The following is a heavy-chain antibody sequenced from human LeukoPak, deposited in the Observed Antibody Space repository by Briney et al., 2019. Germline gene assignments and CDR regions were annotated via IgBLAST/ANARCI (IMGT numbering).Heavy chain of an antibody. J-gene: IGHJ4*02. CDR3: ATSLSPQWLVSLDY. Sequence: ASVKVSCKASGYTFTGYYMHWVRQAPGQGLEWMGRINPNSGGTNYAQKFQGRVTMTRDTSISTAYMELSRLRSDDTAVYYCATSLSPQWLVSLDYWGQGTLVTVSS. V-gene: IGHV1-2*06. D-gene: IGHD6-19*01. CDR1: GYTFTGYY. CDR2: INPNSGGT.